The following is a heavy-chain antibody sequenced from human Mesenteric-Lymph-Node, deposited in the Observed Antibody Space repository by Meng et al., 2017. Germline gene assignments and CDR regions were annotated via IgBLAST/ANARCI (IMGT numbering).Heavy chain of an antibody. V-gene: IGHV1-69*05. CDR2: IIPIFGTA. D-gene: IGHD6-13*01. J-gene: IGHJ1*01. CDR1: GGTFSSYA. CDR3: ARDRGYSSSWYGTRAEYFKH. Sequence: SVKVSCKASGGTFSSYAISWGRQAPGQGLEWMGGIIPIFGTANYAQKFQGRVTMTRDTSISTAYMELSRLRSDDTAVYYCARDRGYSSSWYGTRAEYFKHWGQGTLVTVSS.